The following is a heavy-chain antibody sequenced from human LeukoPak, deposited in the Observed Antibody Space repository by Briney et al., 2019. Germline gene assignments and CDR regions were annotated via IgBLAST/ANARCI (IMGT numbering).Heavy chain of an antibody. V-gene: IGHV4-39*07. J-gene: IGHJ3*02. Sequence: SETLSLTCTLSGGSVTTSSFSWAWIRQPPGKGLECIGTIYYSGITYYHSSLKSRVTISVDTSKNQFSLNLNSVTAADTAVYFCAKSGPAAGRPDAFDIWGQGTMVTVSS. CDR2: IYYSGIT. CDR1: GGSVTTSSFS. CDR3: AKSGPAAGRPDAFDI. D-gene: IGHD2-2*01.